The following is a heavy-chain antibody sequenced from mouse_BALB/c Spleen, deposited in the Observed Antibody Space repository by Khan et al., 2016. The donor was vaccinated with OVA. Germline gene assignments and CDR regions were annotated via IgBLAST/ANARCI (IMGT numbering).Heavy chain of an antibody. Sequence: EVELVESGPGLVKPSKSLSLTCTVTGYSITSGYGWNWIRQLPGNKLEWMGYISYSGSTNYNPSLKSRISITRDTSKNQFFLQLNSVTTEDTATSYCARTARIKYWGQGTTLTVSS. D-gene: IGHD1-2*01. J-gene: IGHJ2*01. CDR1: GYSITSGYG. V-gene: IGHV3-2*02. CDR3: ARTARIKY. CDR2: ISYSGST.